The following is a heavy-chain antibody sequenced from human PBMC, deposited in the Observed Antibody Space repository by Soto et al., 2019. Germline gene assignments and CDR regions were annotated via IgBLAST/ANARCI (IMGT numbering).Heavy chain of an antibody. J-gene: IGHJ4*02. CDR1: GFTFSSYA. D-gene: IGHD3-22*01. V-gene: IGHV3-23*01. Sequence: PGESLKISCAASGFTFSSYAMSWVRQAPGKGLEWVSAISGSGGSTYYADSVKGRFTISRDNSKNTLYLQMNSLRAEDTAVYYCARDQSAGYYDSSGPYYFDYWGQGTLVTVSS. CDR2: ISGSGGST. CDR3: ARDQSAGYYDSSGPYYFDY.